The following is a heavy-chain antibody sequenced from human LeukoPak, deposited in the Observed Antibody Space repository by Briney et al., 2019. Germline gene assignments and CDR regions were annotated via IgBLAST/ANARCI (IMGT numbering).Heavy chain of an antibody. CDR3: ARDRGFGKSLYYYYGMDV. Sequence: GGSLRLSCVASEFTFSNYEMNWVRQAPGKGLEWVSYISSSGTTIYYADSVKGRVTISRDNAKNSLYLQMNSLRADDTAVYYCARDRGFGKSLYYYYGMDVWGQGTTVTVSS. CDR1: EFTFSNYE. J-gene: IGHJ6*02. D-gene: IGHD3-10*01. V-gene: IGHV3-48*03. CDR2: ISSSGTTI.